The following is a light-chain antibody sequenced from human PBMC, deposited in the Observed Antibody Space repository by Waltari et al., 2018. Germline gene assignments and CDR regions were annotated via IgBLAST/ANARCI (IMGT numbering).Light chain of an antibody. CDR2: PDS. Sequence: SYELTQPPSVSASPGQTASITCSGDQSGDKYACWYQQKPGQSPVLVIYPDSKRPSGIPERFSGSNSGNTATLTISGTQAMDEADYYCQAWDSSTAVVFGGGTKLTVL. CDR3: QAWDSSTAVV. V-gene: IGLV3-1*01. J-gene: IGLJ2*01. CDR1: QSGDKY.